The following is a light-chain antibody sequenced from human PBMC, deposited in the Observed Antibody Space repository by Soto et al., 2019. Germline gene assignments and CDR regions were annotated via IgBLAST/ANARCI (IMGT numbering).Light chain of an antibody. CDR2: EVS. CDR3: ISYAGSNNLAV. Sequence: QSALTQPPSASGSPGQSVTISCTGTSSDVGGYNFVSWYQQYPGKAPKLIIYEVSKRPSGVPDRFSGSKSGNTASLTVSGLRAEDEADYYCISYAGSNNLAVFGGGTKLTVL. CDR1: SSDVGGYNF. V-gene: IGLV2-8*01. J-gene: IGLJ2*01.